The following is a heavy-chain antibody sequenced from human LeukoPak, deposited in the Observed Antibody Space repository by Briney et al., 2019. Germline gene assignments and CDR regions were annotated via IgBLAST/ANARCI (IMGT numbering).Heavy chain of an antibody. CDR1: GASISSYY. CDR3: ARWHYDTSGYLSRLGARDKKAFDI. V-gene: IGHV4-4*07. D-gene: IGHD3-22*01. J-gene: IGHJ3*02. CDR2: IYPSGST. Sequence: SETLSLTCTVSGASISSYYWSWIRQPAGKGLEWIGRIYPSGSTDYSPSLKSRVNMSIDTSKNQFSLKLNSVTAADAAVYYCARWHYDTSGYLSRLGARDKKAFDIWGQGTMITVYS.